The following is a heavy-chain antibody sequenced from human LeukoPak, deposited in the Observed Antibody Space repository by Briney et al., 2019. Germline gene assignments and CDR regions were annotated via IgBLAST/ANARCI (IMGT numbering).Heavy chain of an antibody. CDR3: AREKRQQLVLYYYYYMDV. J-gene: IGHJ6*03. CDR2: IYYSGST. D-gene: IGHD6-13*01. CDR1: GGSISSYY. Sequence: SETLSLTCTVSGGSISSYYWSWIRQPPGKGLEWIGYIYYSGSTNYNPSLKSRVAISVDTSKNQFSLKLSSVTAADTAVYYCAREKRQQLVLYYYYYMDVWGKGTTVTVSS. V-gene: IGHV4-59*01.